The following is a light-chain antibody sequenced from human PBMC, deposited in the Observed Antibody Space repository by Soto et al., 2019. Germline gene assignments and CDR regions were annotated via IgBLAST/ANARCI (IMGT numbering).Light chain of an antibody. J-gene: IGLJ2*01. Sequence: QSALTQPASVSGSPGQSITISCTGTSSDVGGYNYVSWYQHHPGQAPKLLVYGVSNRPSGVSNRFSGSKSANTASLTISGLQAEDEADYYCSTYTSTTPLGVFGGGTKLTVL. CDR1: SSDVGGYNY. CDR3: STYTSTTPLGV. V-gene: IGLV2-14*01. CDR2: GVS.